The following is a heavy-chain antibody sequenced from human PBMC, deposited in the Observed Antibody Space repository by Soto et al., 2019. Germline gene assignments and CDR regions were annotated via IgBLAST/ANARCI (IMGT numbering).Heavy chain of an antibody. V-gene: IGHV1-3*01. CDR3: ARDRRTNYDYYGMDV. J-gene: IGHJ6*02. CDR2: INAGNGNT. CDR1: GYTFTSYA. Sequence: ASVKVSCKASGYTFTSYAMHWVRQAPGQRLEWMGWINAGNGNTKYSQKFQGRVTITVDKTTTTAHMELTSLRSEDTAVYYCARDRRTNYDYYGMDVWGQGTTVTVSS.